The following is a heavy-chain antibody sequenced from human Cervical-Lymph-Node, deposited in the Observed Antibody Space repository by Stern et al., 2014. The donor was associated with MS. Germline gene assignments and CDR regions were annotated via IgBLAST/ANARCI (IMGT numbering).Heavy chain of an antibody. CDR2: MNPNSGNT. J-gene: IGHJ5*02. CDR3: ARDCKLRRFGSRGWFDP. V-gene: IGHV1-8*01. Sequence: EQLVESAAEVKKPAASVKVSCKASGYTFARYDINWVRQANAQGLEWMGWMNPNSGNTGYAQKFQGRVTMTRNISISAAYMELSRLRYEDTAVYYCARDCKLRRFGSRGWFDPWGQGTLVTVSS. D-gene: IGHD3-10*01. CDR1: GYTFARYD.